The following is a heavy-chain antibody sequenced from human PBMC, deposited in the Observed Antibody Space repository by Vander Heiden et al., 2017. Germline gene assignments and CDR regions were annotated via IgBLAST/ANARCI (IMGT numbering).Heavy chain of an antibody. CDR3: ARENYGDYAY. CDR2: ISYDGSNK. J-gene: IGHJ4*02. V-gene: IGHV3-30*01. CDR1: GFTFSSYA. D-gene: IGHD4-17*01. Sequence: QVQLVESGGGVVQPGRSLRLSCAASGFTFSSYAMHWVRQAPGKWLEWVAVISYDGSNKYYADSVKGRFTISRDNSKNTLYLQMNSLRAEDTAVYYCARENYGDYAYWGQGTLVTVSS.